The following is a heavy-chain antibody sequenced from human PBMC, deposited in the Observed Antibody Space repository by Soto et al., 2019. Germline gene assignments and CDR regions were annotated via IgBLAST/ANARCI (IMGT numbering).Heavy chain of an antibody. CDR3: ARSAPPIDY. J-gene: IGHJ4*02. Sequence: GAAVKVFCKDFGYSCTSSYWHWVRQAPGQRLEWMGWINAGNGNTKYSQKFQGRVTINRDTSANTAYMELSSLRSEDTAVYYCARSAPPIDYWGQGTLVTVSS. CDR1: GYSCTSSY. V-gene: IGHV1-3*01. CDR2: INAGNGNT.